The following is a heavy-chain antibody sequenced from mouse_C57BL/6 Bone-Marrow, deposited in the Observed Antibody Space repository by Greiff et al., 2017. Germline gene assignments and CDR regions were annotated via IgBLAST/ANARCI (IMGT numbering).Heavy chain of an antibody. CDR3: ARSIYDYGRRDYAMDD. V-gene: IGHV1-69*01. Sequence: QVQLQQPGAELVMPGASVKLSCTASGYTFTSYWMHWVKQRPGQGLEWIGEIDPSDSYTNYNHKFKGKATLTVDKSYSTAYMQLSSLTSEDSAVYYFARSIYDYGRRDYAMDDWGQGTSVTVSS. J-gene: IGHJ4*01. CDR1: GYTFTSYW. D-gene: IGHD1-1*01. CDR2: IDPSDSYT.